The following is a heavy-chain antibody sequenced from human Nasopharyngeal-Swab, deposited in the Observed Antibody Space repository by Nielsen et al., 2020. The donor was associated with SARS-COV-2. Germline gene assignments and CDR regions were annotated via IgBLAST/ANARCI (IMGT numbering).Heavy chain of an antibody. CDR1: GFTFSSYW. J-gene: IGHJ4*02. D-gene: IGHD3-10*01. CDR3: AKSGY. CDR2: INSDGSST. Sequence: GESLKISCAASGFTFSSYWMHWVRQAPGKGLVWVSRINSDGSSTSYADSVKGRFTISRDNSKNTLYLQMNSLRAEDTAVYYCAKSGYWGQGTLVTVSS. V-gene: IGHV3-74*01.